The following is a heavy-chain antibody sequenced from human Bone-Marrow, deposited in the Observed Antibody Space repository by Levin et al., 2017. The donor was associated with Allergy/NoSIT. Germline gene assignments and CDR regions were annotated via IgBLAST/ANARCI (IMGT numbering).Heavy chain of an antibody. CDR1: GGSIRSSSYY. V-gene: IGHV4-39*01. Sequence: SQTLSLPCTVSGGSIRSSSYYWGWIRQPPGKGLEWIGSIYYSGSTYYNPSLKSRVTISVDTSKNQFSLKLSSVTAADTAVYYCARYRAGDYAFDYWGQGTLVTVSS. CDR2: IYYSGST. D-gene: IGHD4-17*01. J-gene: IGHJ4*02. CDR3: ARYRAGDYAFDY.